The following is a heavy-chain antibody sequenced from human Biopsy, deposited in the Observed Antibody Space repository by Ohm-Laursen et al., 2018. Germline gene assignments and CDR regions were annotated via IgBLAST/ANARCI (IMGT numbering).Heavy chain of an antibody. CDR2: VYYTGST. CDR3: ARDRGYYSDRTVPGYFDL. CDR1: GDSISSYY. Sequence: SETLSLTCTVSGDSISSYYWSWIRQPPGKGLQRMGYVYYTGSTDYNPSLQSRVTISVDTSKNHFSLRLRSVTPADTAIYYCARDRGYYSDRTVPGYFDLWGRGTLVTVSS. V-gene: IGHV4-59*01. J-gene: IGHJ2*01. D-gene: IGHD3-22*01.